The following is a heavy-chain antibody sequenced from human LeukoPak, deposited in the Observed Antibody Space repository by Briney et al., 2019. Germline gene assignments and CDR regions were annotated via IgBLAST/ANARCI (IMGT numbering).Heavy chain of an antibody. CDR1: GFTFSSYE. V-gene: IGHV3-48*03. Sequence: GGSLRLSCAASGFTFSSYEVNWVRQAPGKGLEWVSYISSSGSTIYYADSVKGRFTISRDNAKNSLYLQMNSLRAEDTAVYYCASGSYYYDSSGYYYAYWGQGTLVTVSS. CDR2: ISSSGSTI. CDR3: ASGSYYYDSSGYYYAY. D-gene: IGHD3-22*01. J-gene: IGHJ4*02.